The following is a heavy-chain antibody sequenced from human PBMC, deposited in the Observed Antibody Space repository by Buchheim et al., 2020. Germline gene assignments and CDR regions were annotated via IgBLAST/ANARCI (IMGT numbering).Heavy chain of an antibody. J-gene: IGHJ5*02. CDR1: GGSISSGGYS. CDR3: ARGIAGFLEWFESGKFDP. CDR2: IYHSGST. Sequence: QLQLQESGSGLVKPSQTLSLTCAVSGGSISSGGYSWSWIRQPPGKGLEWIGYIYHSGSTYYNPSLKSRVTISVDRFKNQFSLKPSSVTAADTAVYYCARGIAGFLEWFESGKFDPWGQGTL. V-gene: IGHV4-30-2*01. D-gene: IGHD3-3*01.